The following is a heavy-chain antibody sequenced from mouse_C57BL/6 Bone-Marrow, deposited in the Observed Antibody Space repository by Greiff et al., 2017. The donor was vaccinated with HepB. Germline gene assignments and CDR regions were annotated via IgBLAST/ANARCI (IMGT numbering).Heavy chain of an antibody. CDR1: GYTFTSYW. CDR3: AIWGLRLGFAY. Sequence: QVQLQQPGAELVKPGASVKVSCKASGYTFTSYWMHWVKQRPGQGLEWIGRIHPSASDTHYNQKFKGKATLTVEKSSSTAYMQLRSLTSADSAVYYCAIWGLRLGFAYWGQGTLVTVAA. J-gene: IGHJ3*01. V-gene: IGHV1-74*01. CDR2: IHPSASDT. D-gene: IGHD2-4*01.